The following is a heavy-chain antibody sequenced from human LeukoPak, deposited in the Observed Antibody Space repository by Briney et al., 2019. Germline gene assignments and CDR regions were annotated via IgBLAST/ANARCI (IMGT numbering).Heavy chain of an antibody. CDR2: IYPGDSEA. J-gene: IGHJ3*02. CDR1: GYSFTNYW. D-gene: IGHD2-8*02. Sequence: GESLKISCKASGYSFTNYWIAWVRQTPGTGLEWMGTIYPGDSEARYSPSFQGQVTLSVDRSITTAYLQWPSLKASDTAIYYCARPYSTGIGDAYDMWGQGTMVIVSS. CDR3: ARPYSTGIGDAYDM. V-gene: IGHV5-51*01.